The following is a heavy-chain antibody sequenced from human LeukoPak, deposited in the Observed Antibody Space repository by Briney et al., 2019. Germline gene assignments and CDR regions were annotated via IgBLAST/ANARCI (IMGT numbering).Heavy chain of an antibody. CDR2: IYYSGST. CDR1: DGSISSGYY. D-gene: IGHD5-18*01. J-gene: IGHJ4*02. CDR3: ARGRYGYYFDY. Sequence: SETLSLTCTVSDGSISSGYYCSWIRQHPGKGLEWIGYIYYSGSTYYNPSLKSRITISVDTSKNQVSLRLSSVTAADTAVYHCARGRYGYYFDYWGQGTLVTVSS. V-gene: IGHV4-31*03.